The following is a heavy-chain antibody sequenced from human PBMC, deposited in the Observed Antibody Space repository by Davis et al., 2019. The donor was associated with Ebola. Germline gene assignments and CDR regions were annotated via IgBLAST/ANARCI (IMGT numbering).Heavy chain of an antibody. D-gene: IGHD3-22*01. CDR3: ARGTYSGYTGFDP. CDR2: INPNSGGT. CDR1: GYTFTGYY. Sequence: ASVKVSCKASGYTFTGYYMHWVRQAPGQGLEWMGRINPNSGGTNYAQKFQGRVTMTRDTSISTAYMELSRLRYDDTALYFCARGTYSGYTGFDPWGQGTLITVSS. V-gene: IGHV1-2*06. J-gene: IGHJ5*02.